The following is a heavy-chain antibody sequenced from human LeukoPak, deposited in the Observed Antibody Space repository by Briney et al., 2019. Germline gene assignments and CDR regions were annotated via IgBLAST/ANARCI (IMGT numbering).Heavy chain of an antibody. CDR2: INHSGST. D-gene: IGHD4-17*01. CDR1: GGSFSGYY. CDR3: ARLASPDYGSYWYFDL. Sequence: PSETLSLTCAVYGGSFSGYYWSWIRQPPGKGLEWIGEINHSGSTNYNPSLESRVTISVDTSKNQLSLKLSSVTAADTAVYYCARLASPDYGSYWYFDLWGRGTLVTVSS. V-gene: IGHV4-34*01. J-gene: IGHJ2*01.